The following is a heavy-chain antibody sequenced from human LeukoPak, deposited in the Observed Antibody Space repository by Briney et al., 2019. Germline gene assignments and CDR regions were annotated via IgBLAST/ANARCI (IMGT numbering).Heavy chain of an antibody. CDR1: GFTFSSYA. CDR2: ISGSGGST. J-gene: IGHJ4*02. Sequence: GGSLRLSCAASGFTFSSYAMSWVRQAPGKGLEWVSAISGSGGSTYYADSVKGRFTISRDNSKNTLYLQMNSLRAEDTAVYYCAKDPLLYYYDSSGYLDYFDYWGQGTLVTVSS. V-gene: IGHV3-23*01. D-gene: IGHD3-22*01. CDR3: AKDPLLYYYDSSGYLDYFDY.